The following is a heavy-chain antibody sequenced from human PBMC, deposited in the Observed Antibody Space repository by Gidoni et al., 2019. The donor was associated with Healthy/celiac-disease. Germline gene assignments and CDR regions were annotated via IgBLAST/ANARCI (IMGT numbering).Heavy chain of an antibody. CDR3: ASYDILAGSGAFDI. Sequence: EVQLVESGGGLVQPGGFVRLSCAASASTFRCYWMSWCRQPPGKGREGVANIKQDVSEKYYVDSVKGRFTISRDNAKNSLYLQMNSLRAEDTAVYYCASYDILAGSGAFDIWGQGTMVTVSS. J-gene: IGHJ3*02. D-gene: IGHD3-9*01. V-gene: IGHV3-7*01. CDR2: IKQDVSEK. CDR1: ASTFRCYW.